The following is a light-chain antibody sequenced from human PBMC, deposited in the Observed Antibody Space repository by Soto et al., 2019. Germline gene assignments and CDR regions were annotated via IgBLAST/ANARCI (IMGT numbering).Light chain of an antibody. V-gene: IGLV2-23*02. CDR3: CSYAGSSTYYV. CDR2: EVS. CDR1: SSDVGSYNL. Sequence: QSVLTQPASVSGSPGQSITISCTGTSSDVGSYNLVSWYQQHPGKAPKLMIYEVSKRPSGVSNRFSGSKSGNTASLTISGLQAEDEADDYCCSYAGSSTYYVFGTVSKVTV. J-gene: IGLJ1*01.